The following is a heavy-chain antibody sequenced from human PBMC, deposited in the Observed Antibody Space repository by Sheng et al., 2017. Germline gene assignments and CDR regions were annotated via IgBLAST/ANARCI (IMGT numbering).Heavy chain of an antibody. CDR3: AKDIVPKELPYYYYGMDV. J-gene: IGHJ6*02. CDR2: ISWNSGSI. CDR1: GFTFDDYA. V-gene: IGHV3-9*01. Sequence: EVQLVESGGGLVQPGRSLRLSCAASGFTFDDYAMHWVRQAPGKGLEWVSGISWNSGSIGYADSVKGRFTISRDNAKNSLYLQMNSLRAEDTALYYCAKDIVPKELPYYYYGMDVWGQGTHGHR. D-gene: IGHD1-7*01.